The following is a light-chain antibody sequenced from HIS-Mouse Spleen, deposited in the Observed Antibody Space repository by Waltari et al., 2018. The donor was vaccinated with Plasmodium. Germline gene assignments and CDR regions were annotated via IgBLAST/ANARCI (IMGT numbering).Light chain of an antibody. CDR3: QQYYSYPHT. CDR1: HGISSY. CDR2: AAS. J-gene: IGKJ4*01. Sequence: AIRITQSPSPFPSSTGDQVPSTCRASHGISSYLAWYQQKPGKAPKLLIYAASTLQSGVPSRFSGSGSGTDFTLTISCLQSEDFATYYCQQYYSYPHTFGEGTKVEIK. V-gene: IGKV1-8*01.